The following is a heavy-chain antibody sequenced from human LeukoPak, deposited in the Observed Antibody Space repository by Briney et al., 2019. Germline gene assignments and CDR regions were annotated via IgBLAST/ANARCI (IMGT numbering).Heavy chain of an antibody. V-gene: IGHV1-2*02. Sequence: ASVKVSCKASGYTFTGYYMHWVRQAPGQGLEWMGWINPNSGGTIYAQKFQGRVTMTEDTSTDTAYMELSSLRSEDTAVYYCATFHRYCSSTSCYYYMDVWGKGTTVTISS. D-gene: IGHD2-2*01. CDR3: ATFHRYCSSTSCYYYMDV. CDR1: GYTFTGYY. CDR2: INPNSGGT. J-gene: IGHJ6*03.